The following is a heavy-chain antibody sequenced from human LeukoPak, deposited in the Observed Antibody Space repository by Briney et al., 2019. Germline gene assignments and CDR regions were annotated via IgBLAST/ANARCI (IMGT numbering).Heavy chain of an antibody. J-gene: IGHJ4*02. CDR3: ARDGFGGSYVGPPGGAPPTFY. V-gene: IGHV3-23*01. Sequence: GGSRRLSCAASGFSFSSYALSWVRQAPGKGLEWVSSVSESGDGTDYADSVKGRFTISRDNAKNSLYLQMNSLRAEDTAVYYCARDGFGGSYVGPPGGAPPTFYWGQGTLVTVSS. D-gene: IGHD1-26*01. CDR2: VSESGDGT. CDR1: GFSFSSYA.